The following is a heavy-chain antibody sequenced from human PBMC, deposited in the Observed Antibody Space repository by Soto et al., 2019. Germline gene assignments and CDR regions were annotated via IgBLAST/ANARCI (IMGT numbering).Heavy chain of an antibody. V-gene: IGHV1-69*02. Sequence: QVQLVQSGAEVKKPGSSVKVSCKDSGGTFSTYSMFWVRQAPGQGLEWMGRIIPMLGIANYAQKFQGRVTITADKSTSTASMELSRLRSADTALYYCTIGSWSGEVFAIWGQGTMVTVSS. D-gene: IGHD2-21*01. J-gene: IGHJ3*02. CDR1: GGTFSTYS. CDR2: IIPMLGIA. CDR3: TIGSWSGEVFAI.